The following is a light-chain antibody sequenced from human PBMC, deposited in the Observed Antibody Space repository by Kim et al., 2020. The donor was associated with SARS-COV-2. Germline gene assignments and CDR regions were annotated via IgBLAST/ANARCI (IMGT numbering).Light chain of an antibody. Sequence: GQYITISCTGTSSDVGGYNFVSWYQQHPGKAPKLMIYDGSNRPSGVSNRFSGTKSGNTASLTISGLQAEDEADYYCSSYTSSSTVIFGGGTQLTVL. V-gene: IGLV2-14*03. CDR3: SSYTSSSTVI. CDR2: DGS. CDR1: SSDVGGYNF. J-gene: IGLJ2*01.